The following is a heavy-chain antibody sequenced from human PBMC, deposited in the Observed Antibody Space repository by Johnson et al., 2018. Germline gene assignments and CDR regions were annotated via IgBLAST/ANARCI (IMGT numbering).Heavy chain of an antibody. CDR3: AREATYSYGAYYGMDV. CDR2: IIPIFGTA. J-gene: IGHJ6*02. Sequence: QVQLQESGAEVKKPGSSVKVSCKASGGTFSSYAISWVRQAPGQGLEWMGGIIPIFGTANYAQKFQGRVTITADESTSTAYMERSGLRSEDTAVYYCAREATYSYGAYYGMDVWGQGTTVTVSS. V-gene: IGHV1-69*01. CDR1: GGTFSSYA. D-gene: IGHD5-18*01.